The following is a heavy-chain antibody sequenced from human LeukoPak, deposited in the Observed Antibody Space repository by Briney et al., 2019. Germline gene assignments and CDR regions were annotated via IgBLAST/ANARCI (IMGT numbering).Heavy chain of an antibody. CDR2: INHSGST. Sequence: IPSETLSLTCTVSGYSISSGYYWSWIRQPPGKGLEWIGEINHSGSTNYNPSLKSRVTISVDTSKNQFSLKVNSVTAADTAVYYCARRGYTYGWGWFDPWGQGTLVTVSS. D-gene: IGHD5-18*01. CDR1: GYSISSGYY. J-gene: IGHJ5*02. V-gene: IGHV4-38-2*02. CDR3: ARRGYTYGWGWFDP.